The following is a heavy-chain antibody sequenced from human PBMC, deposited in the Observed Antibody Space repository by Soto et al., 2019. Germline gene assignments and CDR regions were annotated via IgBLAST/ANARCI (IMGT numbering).Heavy chain of an antibody. J-gene: IGHJ5*02. Sequence: EVQLVESGGGLVQPGGSLRLSCAVSEFTFSTYWMTWVRQAPGKGLEWVANIKEDGGEKPYLESVRGRFTISRDNAKKSLYLEMNSLRADDTAVYYCAGGSGWESGTWGQGTLVTVSS. CDR2: IKEDGGEK. CDR1: EFTFSTYW. CDR3: AGGSGWESGT. D-gene: IGHD6-19*01. V-gene: IGHV3-7*05.